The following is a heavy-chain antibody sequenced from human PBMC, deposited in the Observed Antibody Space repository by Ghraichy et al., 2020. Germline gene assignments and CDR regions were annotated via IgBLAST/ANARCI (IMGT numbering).Heavy chain of an antibody. CDR2: LYYSGST. Sequence: SQTLSLTCTVSGDSISRYYWTWIRQPPGKGLEWIGYLYYSGSTDYNPSLKSRVTISVDTSKNQFSLKLSSVTAADTAVYYCARSKTYYDILTGLGPSDYWGQGTLVTVSS. V-gene: IGHV4-59*01. D-gene: IGHD3-9*01. CDR1: GDSISRYY. J-gene: IGHJ4*02. CDR3: ARSKTYYDILTGLGPSDY.